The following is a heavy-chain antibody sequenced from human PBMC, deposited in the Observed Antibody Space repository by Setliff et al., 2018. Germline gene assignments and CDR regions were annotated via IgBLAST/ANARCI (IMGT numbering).Heavy chain of an antibody. J-gene: IGHJ6*02. Sequence: GSLRLSCAASGFTVSSNYMSWVRQSPGKGLEWVSVIYSGGSTYYADSVKGRFTISRDNSKNTLYLQMNSLRAEDTAVYYCASYGSGYERPYYYGMDVWGQGTTVTVSS. V-gene: IGHV3-53*01. CDR1: GFTVSSNY. CDR3: ASYGSGYERPYYYGMDV. CDR2: IYSGGST. D-gene: IGHD6-25*01.